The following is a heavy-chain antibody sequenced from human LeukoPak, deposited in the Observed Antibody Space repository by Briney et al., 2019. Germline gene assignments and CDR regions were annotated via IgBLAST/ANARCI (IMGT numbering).Heavy chain of an antibody. V-gene: IGHV3-23*01. Sequence: LPCGSLRLSCAASGFTFSSYAMSWVRQAPGKGLEWVSAISGSGGSTYYADSVKGRFTISRDNSKNTLYLQMNSLRAEDTAVYYCARDERLTGDWYFDLWGRGTLVTVSS. J-gene: IGHJ2*01. CDR1: GFTFSSYA. D-gene: IGHD7-27*01. CDR3: ARDERLTGDWYFDL. CDR2: ISGSGGST.